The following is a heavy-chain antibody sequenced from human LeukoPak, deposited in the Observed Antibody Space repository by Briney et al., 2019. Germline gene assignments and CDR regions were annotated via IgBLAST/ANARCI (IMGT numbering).Heavy chain of an antibody. D-gene: IGHD5-12*01. Sequence: PGGSLRLSCVDSGFTFGTYWMTWVRQAPGKGLEWVANIKYDGSEKYYVDSVKGRSTISRDNAKNSLYLQMNSLRAEDTAVYYCARDVGLSGYDLNDYWGQGTLVTVSS. V-gene: IGHV3-7*01. CDR2: IKYDGSEK. CDR3: ARDVGLSGYDLNDY. J-gene: IGHJ4*02. CDR1: GFTFGTYW.